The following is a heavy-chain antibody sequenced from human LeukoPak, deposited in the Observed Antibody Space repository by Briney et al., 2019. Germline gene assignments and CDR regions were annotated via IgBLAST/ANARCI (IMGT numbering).Heavy chain of an antibody. Sequence: GGSLRLSCAASGFIFSNYGMSWVRQAPGKGLEWVSGISGSGGSTYYADSVKGRFTISRDNSKNTLYLQMSSLRAEDTAEYYCAKGRVDGYNWRFDYWGQGTLVTVSS. J-gene: IGHJ4*02. D-gene: IGHD5-24*01. CDR1: GFIFSNYG. CDR2: ISGSGGST. V-gene: IGHV3-23*01. CDR3: AKGRVDGYNWRFDY.